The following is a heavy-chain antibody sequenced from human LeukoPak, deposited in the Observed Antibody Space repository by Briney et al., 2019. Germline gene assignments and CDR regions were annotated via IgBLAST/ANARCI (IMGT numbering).Heavy chain of an antibody. CDR3: ARGAPSLYDSSGYYMDV. CDR1: GFTFSSYS. V-gene: IGHV3-21*01. D-gene: IGHD3-22*01. CDR2: ISSSSSYI. Sequence: GGSLRLSCAASGFTFSSYSMNWVRQAPGKGREWVSSISSSSSYIYYADSVKGRFTISRDNAKNSLYLQMNSLRAEDTAVYYCARGAPSLYDSSGYYMDVWGQGTTVTVSS. J-gene: IGHJ6*02.